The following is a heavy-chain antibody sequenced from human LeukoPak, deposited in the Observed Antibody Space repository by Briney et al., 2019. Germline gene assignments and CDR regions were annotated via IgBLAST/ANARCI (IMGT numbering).Heavy chain of an antibody. V-gene: IGHV3-20*04. CDR3: ARHLSGSYYRGADY. D-gene: IGHD1-26*01. CDR1: GFIFDDYA. Sequence: RSGGSLRLSCAASGFIFDDYAMSWVRQAPGKGLEWVSGINWNGGSTGYADSVKGRFTISRDNAKNSLYLQMNSLRAEDTALCYCARHLSGSYYRGADYWGQGTLVTVSS. CDR2: INWNGGST. J-gene: IGHJ4*02.